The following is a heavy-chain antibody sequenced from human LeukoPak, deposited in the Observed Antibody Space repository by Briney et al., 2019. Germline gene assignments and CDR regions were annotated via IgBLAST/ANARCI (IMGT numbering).Heavy chain of an antibody. CDR2: IYTSGST. Sequence: PSETLSLTCTVSGGSISSYYWSWIRPPAGKGLEWIGRIYTSGSTNYNPSLKSRVTISVDKSKNQFSLKLSSVTAADTAVYYCARDKSGDYYDSSGYSDYYYMDVWGKGTTVTVSS. CDR1: GGSISSYY. CDR3: ARDKSGDYYDSSGYSDYYYMDV. D-gene: IGHD3-22*01. V-gene: IGHV4-4*07. J-gene: IGHJ6*03.